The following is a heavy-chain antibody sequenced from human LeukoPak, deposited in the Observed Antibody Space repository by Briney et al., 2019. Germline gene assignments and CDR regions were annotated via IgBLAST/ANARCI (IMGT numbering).Heavy chain of an antibody. D-gene: IGHD1-26*01. Sequence: PGGSLRLSCAASGFTVSSNYMSWVRQAPGKGLEWVSIIYSGGSTFYVESVKGRFTISRDTSRNTLYLQMNSLRTEDTAVYYCAREGGTYYSDYWGQGTLVTVSS. CDR2: IYSGGST. V-gene: IGHV3-66*02. J-gene: IGHJ4*02. CDR3: AREGGTYYSDY. CDR1: GFTVSSNY.